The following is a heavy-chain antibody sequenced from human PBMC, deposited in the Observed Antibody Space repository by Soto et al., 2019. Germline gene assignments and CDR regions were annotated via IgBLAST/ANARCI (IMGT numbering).Heavy chain of an antibody. CDR1: GYTFTSYD. Sequence: SVTSACHDYGYTFTSYDIHPVRQSTGQGLEWMGWMNPNSGNTGYAQKLQGRVTMTRNTSISTAYMELSSLRSEDTAVYYCARSITMVRGVPGYWGQGTLLAATS. V-gene: IGHV1-8*01. J-gene: IGHJ4*02. CDR3: ARSITMVRGVPGY. CDR2: MNPNSGNT. D-gene: IGHD3-10*01.